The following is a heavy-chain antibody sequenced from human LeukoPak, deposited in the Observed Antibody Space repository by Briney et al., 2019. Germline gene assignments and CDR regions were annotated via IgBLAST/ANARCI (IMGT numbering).Heavy chain of an antibody. V-gene: IGHV1-69*01. J-gene: IGHJ6*02. Sequence: SVKVSCKASGGTFSSYAISWVRQAPGQGLEWMGGIIPIFGTANYAQKFQGRVTITADESTSTAYMELSSLSSEDAAVYYCARSGGSSGYYYYYYYYGMDVWGQGTTVTVSS. CDR2: IIPIFGTA. CDR3: ARSGGSSGYYYYYYYYGMDV. D-gene: IGHD3-22*01. CDR1: GGTFSSYA.